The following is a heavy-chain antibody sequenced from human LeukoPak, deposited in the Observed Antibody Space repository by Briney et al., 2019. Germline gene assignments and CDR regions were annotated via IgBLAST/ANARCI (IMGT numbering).Heavy chain of an antibody. V-gene: IGHV4-34*01. Sequence: PSETLSLTCAVYGGSFSGYYWSGIRQPPGKGLEWIGEINHSGSTNYNPSLKSRVTISVDTSKNQFSLKLSSVTAADTAVYYCARGLYSSGWPFDYWGQGTLVTVSS. CDR3: ARGLYSSGWPFDY. CDR1: GGSFSGYY. J-gene: IGHJ4*02. D-gene: IGHD6-19*01. CDR2: INHSGST.